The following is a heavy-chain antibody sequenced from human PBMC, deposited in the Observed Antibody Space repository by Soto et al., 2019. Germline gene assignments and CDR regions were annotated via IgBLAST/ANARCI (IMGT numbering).Heavy chain of an antibody. CDR3: AREAGRVAFDI. V-gene: IGHV1-46*01. J-gene: IGHJ3*02. D-gene: IGHD6-19*01. CDR1: GYTFTSYY. CDR2: INPRGGST. Sequence: QVQLVQSGAEVKKPGASVKVSCKASGYTFTSYYMHWVRQAPGQGLEWMGIINPRGGSTSYVEKFQGRVTMTRDTSTSTVYMELSSLRSEDTAVYYCAREAGRVAFDIWGQGTMVTVSP.